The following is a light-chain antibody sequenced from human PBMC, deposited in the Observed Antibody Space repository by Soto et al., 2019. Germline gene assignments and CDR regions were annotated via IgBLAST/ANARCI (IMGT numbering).Light chain of an antibody. CDR2: EVN. V-gene: IGLV2-8*01. CDR1: SSDVGRYKY. Sequence: QSVLTQPSSASGSPGQSVTISCTGTSSDVGRYKYVSWYQQYPGKAPKVMIYEVNKRPSGVPDRFSGSKSGNTASLTVSGLQTEDEAHYYCSSFAVSSKLVFGGGTKLTVL. CDR3: SSFAVSSKLV. J-gene: IGLJ3*02.